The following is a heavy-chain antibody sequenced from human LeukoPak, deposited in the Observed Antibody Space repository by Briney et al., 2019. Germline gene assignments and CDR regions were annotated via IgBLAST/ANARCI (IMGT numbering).Heavy chain of an antibody. CDR1: GFNFGHYA. J-gene: IGHJ6*03. Sequence: GGSLRLSCAASGFNFGHYAMQWVRQAPGKGLEWVSLISWDASGTYYADSVKGRFIISRDNSKNSLSLQMNSLRPEDTALYYCAKERRGYYMDVWGKGTTVTVSS. CDR3: AKERRGYYMDV. V-gene: IGHV3-43D*03. D-gene: IGHD3-10*01. CDR2: ISWDASGT.